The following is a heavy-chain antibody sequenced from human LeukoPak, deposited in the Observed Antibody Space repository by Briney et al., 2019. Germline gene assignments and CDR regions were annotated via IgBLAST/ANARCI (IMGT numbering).Heavy chain of an antibody. CDR1: GFTFTNAG. D-gene: IGHD5-18*01. CDR2: ISHDGTNK. V-gene: IGHV3-30*01. Sequence: GGSLRLSCAGSGFTFTNAGIHWVRLAAGKGLEWVSFISHDGTNKYYSDSVDGRFTVSRLNSQNTVYLQMTDLRPDDTAAYYCASEDVDTGDFWGQGTLVTVSS. J-gene: IGHJ4*02. CDR3: ASEDVDTGDF.